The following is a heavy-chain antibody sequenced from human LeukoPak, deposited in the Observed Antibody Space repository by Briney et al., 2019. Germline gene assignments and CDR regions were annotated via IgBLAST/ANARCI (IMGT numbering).Heavy chain of an antibody. D-gene: IGHD3-10*01. J-gene: IGHJ4*02. Sequence: GGSLRLSCAASGFIVSGNFMNWVRQAPGKGLEWVSILYAGGTTSYTDSVKGRFTISRDSSKNTLYLQMKSLRAEDTAVDYCARGFPPAHWGQGTLVTVSS. CDR3: ARGFPPAH. V-gene: IGHV3-53*01. CDR1: GFIVSGNF. CDR2: LYAGGTT.